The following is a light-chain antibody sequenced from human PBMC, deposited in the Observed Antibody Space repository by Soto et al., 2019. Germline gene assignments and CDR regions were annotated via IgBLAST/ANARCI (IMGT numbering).Light chain of an antibody. J-gene: IGKJ1*01. CDR3: MQTTEFSRT. Sequence: IEMPQAPHSSPVPLGQPVSISCRSSQGLVHTEGNTYLSCFQQRPGQPPRLLISTISNRFSGAPARFSGSGAATDFTLKIGRVEAEDVGFYYCMQTTEFSRTFGQGTKVDIK. CDR1: QGLVHTEGNTY. V-gene: IGKV2-24*01. CDR2: TIS.